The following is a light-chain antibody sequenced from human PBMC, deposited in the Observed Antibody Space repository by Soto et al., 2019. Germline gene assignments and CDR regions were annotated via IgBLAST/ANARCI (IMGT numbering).Light chain of an antibody. CDR2: DVS. Sequence: QSALTQPASVSGSPGQSITISCTGTSSDVGGYNYVSWYQQHPGKAPKLMIYDVSNRPSGVSNRFSGSKSGNTASLTISGLQAEDEGDYYCSSYTSSSTLVVFGGVTKVTVL. J-gene: IGLJ2*01. CDR1: SSDVGGYNY. CDR3: SSYTSSSTLVV. V-gene: IGLV2-14*01.